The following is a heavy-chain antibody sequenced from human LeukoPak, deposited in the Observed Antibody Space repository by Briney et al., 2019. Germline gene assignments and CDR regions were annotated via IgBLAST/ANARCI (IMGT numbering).Heavy chain of an antibody. CDR2: ISYDGSNK. V-gene: IGHV3-30*18. CDR3: ANAVVVSSGAFDI. Sequence: GGSLRLSCAASGFTFSSYGMHWVRQAPGKGLEWVAVISYDGSNKYYADSVKGRFTISRDNSKNTLYLQMNSLRAEDTAVYYCANAVVVSSGAFDIWGQGTMVTVSS. J-gene: IGHJ3*02. D-gene: IGHD2-21*01. CDR1: GFTFSSYG.